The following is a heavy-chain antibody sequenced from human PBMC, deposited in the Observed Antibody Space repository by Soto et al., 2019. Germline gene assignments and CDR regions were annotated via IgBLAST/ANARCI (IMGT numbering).Heavy chain of an antibody. CDR1: GPSISGYH. CDR3: ARDQGSSGWYNYGMDV. J-gene: IGHJ6*02. CDR2: ISYSGAT. Sequence: SETLSLTYTVSGPSISGYHWSWIRQLPGKGLECLGYISYSGATNYNPSLKSRVTMSVDTSKNQFSLKLSSVTAADTAVYYCARDQGSSGWYNYGMDVWGQGTTVT. D-gene: IGHD6-19*01. V-gene: IGHV4-59*01.